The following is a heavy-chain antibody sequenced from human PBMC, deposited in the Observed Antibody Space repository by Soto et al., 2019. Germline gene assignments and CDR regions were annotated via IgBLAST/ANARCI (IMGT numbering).Heavy chain of an antibody. CDR3: AGDIGVEFGDPRLSGGFDY. D-gene: IGHD3-10*01. Sequence: EVQLVESGGGLVQPGRSLRLSCAASGFTFADYAMHWVRQAPGKGLEWVSIITWNSGRIGYADSVKGRFTISRDNAKNSLYLQMNSLRAEDTALYYCAGDIGVEFGDPRLSGGFDYWGRGTLVTVS. CDR1: GFTFADYA. J-gene: IGHJ4*02. CDR2: ITWNSGRI. V-gene: IGHV3-9*01.